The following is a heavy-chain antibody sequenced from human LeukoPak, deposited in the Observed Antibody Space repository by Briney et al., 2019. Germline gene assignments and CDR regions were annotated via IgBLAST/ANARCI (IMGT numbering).Heavy chain of an antibody. Sequence: GGSLRLSCAASGFTFSSYDMHWVRQATGKGLEWVSAIGTAGDTYYPGSVKGRFTISRENAKNSLYLQMNSLRAGDTAVYYCARTHSSGWFYYGMDVWGQGTTVTVSS. J-gene: IGHJ6*02. D-gene: IGHD6-19*01. CDR1: GFTFSSYD. CDR2: IGTAGDT. V-gene: IGHV3-13*01. CDR3: ARTHSSGWFYYGMDV.